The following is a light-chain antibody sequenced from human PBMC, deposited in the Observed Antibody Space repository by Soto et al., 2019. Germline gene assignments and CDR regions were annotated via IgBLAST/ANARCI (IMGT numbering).Light chain of an antibody. CDR1: QFVTSGH. CDR3: QQRSSWPRT. V-gene: IGKV3D-20*02. CDR2: DAS. Sequence: EIVFTQSPCTLSVSSGEGATLSCRASQFVTSGHLAWYQQKPGQAPRLLIYDASTRATGIPDRFSGSGSGTDFSLTISRLEPEDFAVYYCQQRSSWPRTFGQGTRLEIK. J-gene: IGKJ5*01.